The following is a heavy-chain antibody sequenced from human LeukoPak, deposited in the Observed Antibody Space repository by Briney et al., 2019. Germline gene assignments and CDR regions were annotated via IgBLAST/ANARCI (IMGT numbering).Heavy chain of an antibody. V-gene: IGHV3-23*01. CDR2: ISGSGGST. J-gene: IGHJ5*02. CDR1: GFTFSSYS. Sequence: GGSLRLSCAASGFTFSSYSMNWVRQAPGKGLEWVSAISGSGGSTYYADSVKGRFTISRDNSKNTLYLQMNSLRAEDTAVYYCAKCHRSSDSIAARRLNWFDPWGQGTLVTVSS. D-gene: IGHD6-6*01. CDR3: AKCHRSSDSIAARRLNWFDP.